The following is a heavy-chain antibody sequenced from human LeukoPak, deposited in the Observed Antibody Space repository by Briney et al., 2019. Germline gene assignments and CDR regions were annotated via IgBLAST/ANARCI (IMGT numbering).Heavy chain of an antibody. J-gene: IGHJ6*02. Sequence: ASVKVSCKASGGTFSSYAISWVRQAPGQGLEWMGGIIPIFGTANYAQKFQGRVTITADESTSTAYMELSSLRSEDTAVYYCARDLYCSSTSCHRGDYYYGMDVWGQGTTVTVSS. V-gene: IGHV1-69*13. CDR3: ARDLYCSSTSCHRGDYYYGMDV. CDR1: GGTFSSYA. CDR2: IIPIFGTA. D-gene: IGHD2-2*01.